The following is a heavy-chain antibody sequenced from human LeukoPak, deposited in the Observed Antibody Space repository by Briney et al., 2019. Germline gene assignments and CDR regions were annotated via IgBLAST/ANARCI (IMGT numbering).Heavy chain of an antibody. CDR2: INPNSGGT. Sequence: ASVKVSCKASGYTFTGYYMHWVRQAPGQGLEWMGWINPNSGGTNHAQKFQGRVTMTRDTSISTAYMELSRLRSDDTAVYYCARGYGGYEFLFDYWGQGTLVTVSS. D-gene: IGHD5-12*01. CDR1: GYTFTGYY. V-gene: IGHV1-2*02. CDR3: ARGYGGYEFLFDY. J-gene: IGHJ4*02.